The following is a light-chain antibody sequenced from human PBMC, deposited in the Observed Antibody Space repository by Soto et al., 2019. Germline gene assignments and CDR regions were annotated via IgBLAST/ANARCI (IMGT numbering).Light chain of an antibody. Sequence: EIVMTQSPATLSVSPGERATLSCRASQSVSSNFAWYQQKHGQAPRRLIYGASSRATGIPARISGSGSGTEFTLTNSSLQAEDFAVYYCHQYNNWPPWTFGQGTKVEIK. CDR3: HQYNNWPPWT. V-gene: IGKV3-15*01. CDR1: QSVSSN. J-gene: IGKJ1*01. CDR2: GAS.